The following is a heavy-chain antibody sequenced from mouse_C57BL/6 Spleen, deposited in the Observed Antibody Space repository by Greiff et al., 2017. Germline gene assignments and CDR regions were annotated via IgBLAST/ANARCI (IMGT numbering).Heavy chain of an antibody. CDR1: GFTFSSYG. J-gene: IGHJ2*01. Sequence: EVQGVESGGDLVKPGGSLKLSCAASGFTFSSYGMSWVRQTPDKRLEWVATISSGGSYTYYPDSVKGRFTISRDNAKNTLYLQMSSLKSEDTAMYYCARLDGSSYGWYFDYWGQGTTLTVSS. V-gene: IGHV5-6*01. D-gene: IGHD1-1*01. CDR2: ISSGGSYT. CDR3: ARLDGSSYGWYFDY.